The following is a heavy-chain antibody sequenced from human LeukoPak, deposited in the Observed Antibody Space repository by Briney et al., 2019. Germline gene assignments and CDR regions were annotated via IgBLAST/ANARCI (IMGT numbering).Heavy chain of an antibody. CDR2: ISKNGGST. J-gene: IGHJ4*02. Sequence: PGGSLRLSCSASGFTFSSYAMHWVRQAPGKGLEYVSAISKNGGSTYYADSVKGRFTISRDNSNSTVYLQMSSLRAEDTAVYYCVKVRGGSSSWYHFDYWGLGTLVTVSS. CDR3: VKVRGGSSSWYHFDY. D-gene: IGHD6-13*01. V-gene: IGHV3-64D*09. CDR1: GFTFSSYA.